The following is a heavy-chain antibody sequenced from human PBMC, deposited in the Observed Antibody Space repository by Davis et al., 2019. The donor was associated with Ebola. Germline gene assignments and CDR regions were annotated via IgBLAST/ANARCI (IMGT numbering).Heavy chain of an antibody. CDR3: ARVRVEIMIQGIMGGGGEHDY. D-gene: IGHD3-16*01. V-gene: IGHV4-34*01. J-gene: IGHJ4*02. Sequence: SETLSLTCAVYGGSFSGYYWSWIRQPPGKGLEWIGEINHSGSTNYNPSLKSRVTMSLDTSTNQFSLKLTSVTAADTAVYYCARVRVEIMIQGIMGGGGEHDYWGQGTLVTVSS. CDR1: GGSFSGYY. CDR2: INHSGST.